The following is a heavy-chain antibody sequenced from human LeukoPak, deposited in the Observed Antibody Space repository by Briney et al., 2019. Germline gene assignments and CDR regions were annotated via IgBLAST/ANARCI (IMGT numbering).Heavy chain of an antibody. CDR1: GFSFSNNY. V-gene: IGHV3-53*01. D-gene: IGHD3-9*01. CDR2: ITSDGGT. CDR3: ARVHFGWSLEY. Sequence: GGSLRISCAASGFSFSNNYMTLVRQAPGHVLPWVSAITSDGGTYYADSMKGRFTISRDNSKNTLYLQMTYLRAEDTAVYFCARVHFGWSLEYWGQGTLVTVSS. J-gene: IGHJ4*02.